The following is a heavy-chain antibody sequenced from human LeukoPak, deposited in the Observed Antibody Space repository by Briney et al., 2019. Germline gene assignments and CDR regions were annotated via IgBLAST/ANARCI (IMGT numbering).Heavy chain of an antibody. D-gene: IGHD3-10*01. CDR2: IYPGDSDT. Sequence: GESLKISCKGSGYSFTSYWIGWVRQMPGKGLEWMGIIYPGDSDTRYSPSFQGQVTISADKSISTAHLQWRSLKASDTAMYYCARHYCGSGSYSGWFDPWDQGTLVTVSS. J-gene: IGHJ5*02. CDR3: ARHYCGSGSYSGWFDP. CDR1: GYSFTSYW. V-gene: IGHV5-51*01.